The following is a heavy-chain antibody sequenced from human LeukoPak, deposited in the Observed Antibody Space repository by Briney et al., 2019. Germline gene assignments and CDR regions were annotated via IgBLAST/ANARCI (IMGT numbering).Heavy chain of an antibody. V-gene: IGHV3-23*01. CDR2: ISATGGST. CDR1: GFTLTNYS. Sequence: GGSLRLSCAASGFTLTNYSMNWVRQAPGKGLEWVSAISATGGSTYYADSVKGRFTISRDNSKNTLYLQINTLRAEDTAVYYCANRPLDYWGQGTLVTVSS. CDR3: ANRPLDY. J-gene: IGHJ4*02.